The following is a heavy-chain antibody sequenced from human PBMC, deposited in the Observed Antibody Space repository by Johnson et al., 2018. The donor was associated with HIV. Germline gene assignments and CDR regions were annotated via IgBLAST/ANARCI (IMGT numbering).Heavy chain of an antibody. J-gene: IGHJ3*02. V-gene: IGHV3-13*01. D-gene: IGHD3-9*01. CDR3: ARELVRYAFDI. Sequence: VQLVESGGGLVQPGGSLRLSCAASGFTFSNYDMHWVRQPTGKGLEWVSVIGTAGDTYYPGSVKGRFTISRENSKNTLYLQMNSLRAEDTAVYYCARELVRYAFDIWGQGTMVTVSS. CDR2: IGTAGDT. CDR1: GFTFSNYD.